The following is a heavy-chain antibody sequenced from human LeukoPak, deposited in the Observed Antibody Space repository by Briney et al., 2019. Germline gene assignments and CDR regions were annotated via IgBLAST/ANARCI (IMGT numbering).Heavy chain of an antibody. CDR3: AIYARGSYGSFDY. CDR1: GYTFTSYG. Sequence: ASVKVSCKASGYTFTSYGISWVRQAPGQGLEWMGWISAYNGGTNYAQKFQGRVTMTRDTSISTAYMELSRLRSDDTAVYYCAIYARGSYGSFDYWGQGTLVTVSS. D-gene: IGHD1-26*01. V-gene: IGHV1-18*04. CDR2: ISAYNGGT. J-gene: IGHJ4*02.